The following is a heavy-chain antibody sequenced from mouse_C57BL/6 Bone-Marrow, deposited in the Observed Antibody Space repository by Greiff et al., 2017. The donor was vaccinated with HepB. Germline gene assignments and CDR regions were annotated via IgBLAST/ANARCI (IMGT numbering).Heavy chain of an antibody. Sequence: EVNLVESGGGLVQPGGSLKLSCAASGFTFSDYYMYWVRQTPEKRLEWVAYISNGGGSTYYPDTVKGRFTISRDNAKNTLYLQMSRLKSEDTAMYYCARRDYDVYYFDYWGQGTLVTVSA. CDR1: GFTFSDYY. CDR3: ARRDYDVYYFDY. D-gene: IGHD2-4*01. CDR2: ISNGGGST. V-gene: IGHV5-12*01. J-gene: IGHJ3*01.